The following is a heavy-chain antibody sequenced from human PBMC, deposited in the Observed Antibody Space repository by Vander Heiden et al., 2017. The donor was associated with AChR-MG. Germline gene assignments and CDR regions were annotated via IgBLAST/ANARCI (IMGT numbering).Heavy chain of an antibody. D-gene: IGHD1-26*01. J-gene: IGHJ5*02. CDR2: IYNSGSP. CDR3: AASLGTYSPPWLGP. Sequence: QVQLQESVPGLVTPSETLSLTCTVSGGSISSYYWSWIRQPAGKGLEWIGRIYNSGSPNYNPSLKSRVTMSVDTSKNQFSLKLNSVTAADTAIYYCAASLGTYSPPWLGPWGQGTLVTVSS. CDR1: GGSISSYY. V-gene: IGHV4-4*07.